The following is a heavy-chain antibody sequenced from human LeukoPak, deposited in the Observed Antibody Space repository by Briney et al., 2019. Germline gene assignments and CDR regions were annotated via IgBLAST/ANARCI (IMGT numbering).Heavy chain of an antibody. CDR3: ASSKGFDY. CDR1: GFIFSSYW. J-gene: IGHJ4*02. Sequence: GGSLRLSCAASGFIFSSYWMAWVRQAPGKGLEWVANINLDGSEKYYVDSVKGRFTISRDNAKNSLYLQMNSLRAEDTAVYYCASSKGFDYWGQGTLVTVSS. CDR2: INLDGSEK. V-gene: IGHV3-7*01.